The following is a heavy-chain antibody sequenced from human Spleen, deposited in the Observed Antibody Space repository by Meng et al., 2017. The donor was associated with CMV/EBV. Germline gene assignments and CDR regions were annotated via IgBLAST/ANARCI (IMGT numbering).Heavy chain of an antibody. D-gene: IGHD3-3*01. CDR2: IYYSGST. CDR1: GGSISSSSYY. V-gene: IGHV4-39*01. J-gene: IGHJ4*02. Sequence: SETLSLTCTVSGGSISSSSYYWGWIRQPPGKGLEWIGSIYYSGSTYYNPSLKSRVTISVDTSKNQFSLKLSSVTAADTAVYYCARAHRIFGVVIDYWGQGTLVTVSS. CDR3: ARAHRIFGVVIDY.